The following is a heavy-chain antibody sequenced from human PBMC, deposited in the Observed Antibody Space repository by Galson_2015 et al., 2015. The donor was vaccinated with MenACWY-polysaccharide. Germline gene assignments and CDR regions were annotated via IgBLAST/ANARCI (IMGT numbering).Heavy chain of an antibody. Sequence: SLRLSCAASGFTSTSYAMSWVRQAPGKGLEWVSAIRSSGTNTYYADSVKGRFTISRDNSKNTLYLQMNSLRAEGTAVYYCAKDSTDFWSVAGRFDHWGQGTLVTVSS. V-gene: IGHV3-23*01. CDR3: AKDSTDFWSVAGRFDH. CDR1: GFTSTSYA. J-gene: IGHJ5*02. D-gene: IGHD3-3*01. CDR2: IRSSGTNT.